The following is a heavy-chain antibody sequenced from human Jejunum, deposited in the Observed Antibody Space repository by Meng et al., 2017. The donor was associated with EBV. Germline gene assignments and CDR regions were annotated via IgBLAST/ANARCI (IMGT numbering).Heavy chain of an antibody. D-gene: IGHD2-21*01. CDR2: NSIDGRDI. CDR1: GFTFSDYG. CDR3: AKAIEVMGYYSDY. J-gene: IGHJ4*02. V-gene: IGHV3-30*18. Sequence: VYLRGSRRGGVQPGGSLSPSCAASGFTFSDYGMHWVHHAPGKGVELVRINSIDGRDIYYADSVKGRFTISRDNSKNTLYLEMNSLRAEDTAVYYCAKAIEVMGYYSDYRGQGTLVTVSS.